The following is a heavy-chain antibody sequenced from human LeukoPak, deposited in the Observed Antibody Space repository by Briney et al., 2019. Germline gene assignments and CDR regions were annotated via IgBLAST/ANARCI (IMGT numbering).Heavy chain of an antibody. CDR2: ISWNGGAI. CDR1: GFTFYDHA. D-gene: IGHD3-10*01. V-gene: IGHV3-9*01. Sequence: GRSLRHSCAAPGFTFYDHAFHWVRQAPGKGLEWVSGISWNGGAIGYADSVKGRFTISRDNAKNSLFLQMNSLRPEDTAVYYCAKDIGVRKYYYYHYMDVWGKGTTVTVSS. CDR3: AKDIGVRKYYYYHYMDV. J-gene: IGHJ6*03.